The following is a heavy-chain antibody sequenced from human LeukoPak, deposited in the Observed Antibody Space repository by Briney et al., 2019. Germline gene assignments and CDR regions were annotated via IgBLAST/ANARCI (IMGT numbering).Heavy chain of an antibody. CDR2: ISSSSSYI. V-gene: IGHV3-21*01. D-gene: IGHD3-22*01. CDR3: ARSYYDSSGYFDY. CDR1: GFPFSSYS. J-gene: IGHJ4*02. Sequence: PGGSLRLSCAASGFPFSSYSMNWVRQAPGKGLEWVSSISSSSSYIYYADSVKGRFTISRDNAKNSLYLQMNSLRAEDTAVYYCARSYYDSSGYFDYWGQGTLVTVSS.